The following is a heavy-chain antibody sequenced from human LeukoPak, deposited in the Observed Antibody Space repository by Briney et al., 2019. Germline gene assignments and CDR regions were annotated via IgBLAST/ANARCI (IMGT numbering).Heavy chain of an antibody. CDR1: GFTFDDYA. D-gene: IGHD5-18*01. CDR2: ISWNSGSI. CDR3: AKAQDIAMVTGFDY. Sequence: GGSLRLSCAASGFTFDDYAMHWVRQAPGKGLEWVSGISWNSGSIGYADSVKGRFTISRDNAKNSLYLQMNSLRAEDTALYYCAKAQDIAMVTGFDYWGQGTLVTVSS. J-gene: IGHJ4*02. V-gene: IGHV3-9*01.